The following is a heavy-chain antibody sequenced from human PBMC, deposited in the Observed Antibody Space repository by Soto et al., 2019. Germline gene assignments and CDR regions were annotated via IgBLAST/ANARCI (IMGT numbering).Heavy chain of an antibody. D-gene: IGHD6-25*01. CDR2: ISGSGGTT. CDR3: AKFFVETGSNSGWPWSSHC. CDR1: GFTFSNYA. V-gene: IGHV3-23*01. Sequence: EVQLLESGGGLVQPGRSLRLSCAASGFTFSNYAMSWVRQAPGQGLDWVSAISGSGGTTYYADSVKGRFTISRDNSKNTLFLQMNSLRAEDAAVYYCAKFFVETGSNSGWPWSSHCWGQGTVVTVSS. J-gene: IGHJ4*02.